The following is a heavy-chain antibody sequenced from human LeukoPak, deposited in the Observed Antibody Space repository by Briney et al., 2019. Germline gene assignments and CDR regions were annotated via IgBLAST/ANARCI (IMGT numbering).Heavy chain of an antibody. CDR1: GFTFSNYI. J-gene: IGHJ4*02. Sequence: GGSLRLSCAASGFTFSNYIMSWFRQAPGKGLEWVSGISVDYSTYYADSVRGRFTISRDNSKNSLFLQMNSLRAEDTAVYYCAKDASSRPVAAWGQGTLVTVSS. CDR2: ISVDYST. CDR3: AKDASSRPVAA. V-gene: IGHV3-23*01. D-gene: IGHD6-19*01.